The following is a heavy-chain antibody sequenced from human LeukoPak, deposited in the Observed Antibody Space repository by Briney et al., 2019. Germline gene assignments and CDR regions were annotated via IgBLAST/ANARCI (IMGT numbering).Heavy chain of an antibody. J-gene: IGHJ4*02. CDR2: ISPSGGAT. Sequence: GGSLRLSCEASGFTFSTSAMTWVRQAPGKGLEWVSGISPSGGATHYSDSVKGRFTISRDTSRNTPYLQMNSLRADDTAVYYCSKLGLTTVPSNYWGQGALVTVSS. D-gene: IGHD4-17*01. CDR1: GFTFSTSA. CDR3: SKLGLTTVPSNY. V-gene: IGHV3-23*01.